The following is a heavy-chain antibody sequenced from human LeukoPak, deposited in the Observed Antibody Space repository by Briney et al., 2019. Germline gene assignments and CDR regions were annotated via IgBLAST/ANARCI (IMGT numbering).Heavy chain of an antibody. J-gene: IGHJ4*02. D-gene: IGHD1-1*01. CDR3: ARDGYNWNYGIDY. V-gene: IGHV1-2*02. CDR2: VNPNSGGT. Sequence: ASVKVSCKASGYTFTGYYMHWVRQAPGQGLEWMGWVNPNSGGTNYAQKFQGRVTMTRDTSISTAYMELSRLRSDDTAVYYCARDGYNWNYGIDYWGQGTLVTVSS. CDR1: GYTFTGYY.